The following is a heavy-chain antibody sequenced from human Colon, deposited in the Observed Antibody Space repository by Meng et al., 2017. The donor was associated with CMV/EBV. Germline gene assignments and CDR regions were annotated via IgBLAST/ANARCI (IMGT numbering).Heavy chain of an antibody. CDR1: EYNFTSNN. Sequence: KGSEYNFTSNNMIWVRPAPGQGHEWMGWIKTKTGNPTYAQGFTGRFGFSLDTSVSTTYMQISSLKAEDTAVYYCARDGLSGRYFDYWGQGTLVTVSS. J-gene: IGHJ4*02. CDR2: IKTKTGNP. D-gene: IGHD6-25*01. V-gene: IGHV7-4-1*02. CDR3: ARDGLSGRYFDY.